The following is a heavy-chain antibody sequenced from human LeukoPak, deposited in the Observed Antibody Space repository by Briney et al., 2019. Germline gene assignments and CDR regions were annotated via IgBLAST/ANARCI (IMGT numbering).Heavy chain of an antibody. Sequence: SETLSLTCAVYGGSFSGYYWSWIRQPPGKGLEWIGEINHSGSTNYNPSLKSRVTISVDTSKNQFSLKLSSVTAADTAVYYCARNFRITIFGVVTNGGQLDPWGQGTLVTVYS. CDR2: INHSGST. D-gene: IGHD3-3*01. V-gene: IGHV4-34*01. CDR1: GGSFSGYY. CDR3: ARNFRITIFGVVTNGGQLDP. J-gene: IGHJ5*02.